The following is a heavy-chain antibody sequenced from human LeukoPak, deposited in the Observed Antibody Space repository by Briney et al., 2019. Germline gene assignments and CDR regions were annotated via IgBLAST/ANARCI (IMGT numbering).Heavy chain of an antibody. V-gene: IGHV3-74*01. Sequence: GGSLRLSCAASGFTFSSYWMHWVRQAPGKGLVWVSRINSDGSSINYADSVKGRFTISRDNAKNTLYLQMNSLRVEDTAVYYCARASSTSCYYWGQGTLVTVSS. D-gene: IGHD2-2*01. J-gene: IGHJ4*02. CDR1: GFTFSSYW. CDR3: ARASSTSCYY. CDR2: INSDGSSI.